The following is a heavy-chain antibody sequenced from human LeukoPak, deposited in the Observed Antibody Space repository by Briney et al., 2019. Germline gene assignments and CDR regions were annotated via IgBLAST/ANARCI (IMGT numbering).Heavy chain of an antibody. D-gene: IGHD3-16*01. CDR3: ARDGGWGYYDL. J-gene: IGHJ4*02. V-gene: IGHV3-7*01. Sequence: GGSLRLSCVASGFTFSTSWVTWVRQAPGRGLEWVANIDKHGSGKYYVDSVKGRFAISRDYANNSVFLQMNSLRDEDTSVYYCARDGGWGYYDLWGQGAPVTVSS. CDR2: IDKHGSGK. CDR1: GFTFSTSW.